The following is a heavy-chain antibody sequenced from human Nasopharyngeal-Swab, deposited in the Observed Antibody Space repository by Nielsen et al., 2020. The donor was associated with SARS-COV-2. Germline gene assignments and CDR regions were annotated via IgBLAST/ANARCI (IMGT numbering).Heavy chain of an antibody. Sequence: ASVKVSCKASGYTFTSYDINWVRQAPGQGLEWMGIINPSGGSTSYAQKFQGRVTMTRDTSTSTVYMELSSLRSEDTAVYYCARDGVLTIFGVWRAPGSEYYFDYWGQGTLVTVSS. D-gene: IGHD3-3*01. J-gene: IGHJ4*02. CDR1: GYTFTSYD. V-gene: IGHV1-46*01. CDR3: ARDGVLTIFGVWRAPGSEYYFDY. CDR2: INPSGGST.